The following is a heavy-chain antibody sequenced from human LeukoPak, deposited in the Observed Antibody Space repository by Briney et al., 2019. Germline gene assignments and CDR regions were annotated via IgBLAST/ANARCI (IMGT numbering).Heavy chain of an antibody. CDR3: AKDSSSSWYYFDY. D-gene: IGHD6-13*01. CDR2: ISYDGSNK. CDR1: GFTFSSYG. J-gene: IGHJ4*02. V-gene: IGHV3-30*18. Sequence: GGSLRLSCAASGFTFSSYGMHWVRQAPGKGLKWVAVISYDGSNKYYADSVKGRFTISRDNSKNTLYLQMNSLRAEDTAVYYCAKDSSSSWYYFDYWGQGTLVTVSS.